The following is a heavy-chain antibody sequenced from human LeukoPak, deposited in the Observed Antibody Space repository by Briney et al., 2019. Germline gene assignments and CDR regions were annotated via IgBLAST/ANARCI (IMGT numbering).Heavy chain of an antibody. Sequence: GGSLRLSCLASGFTVGNNHMSWVRQAPGKGLEWVSLIYNNGRTYYADSVKGRFTISRDNSKNTLYLQMNSLRAEDTAVYYCAKTHLGYLYYFDSWGQGTLVTVSS. D-gene: IGHD3-22*01. CDR2: IYNNGRT. CDR1: GFTVGNNH. J-gene: IGHJ4*02. CDR3: AKTHLGYLYYFDS. V-gene: IGHV3-53*01.